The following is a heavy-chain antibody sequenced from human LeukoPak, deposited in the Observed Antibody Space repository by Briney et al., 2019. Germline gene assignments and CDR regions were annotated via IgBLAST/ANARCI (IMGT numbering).Heavy chain of an antibody. Sequence: ASVKVSCKASGYTFPGFQIHWVRQAPGQGLEWMGIINPNGGNTAYAQKFQGRVTMTRDTSTSTVYMELSSLRSEDTAVYYCARGVRYFDWLRDPWGQGTLVTVSS. CDR1: GYTFPGFQ. CDR3: ARGVRYFDWLRDP. CDR2: INPNGGNT. V-gene: IGHV1-46*01. J-gene: IGHJ5*02. D-gene: IGHD3-9*01.